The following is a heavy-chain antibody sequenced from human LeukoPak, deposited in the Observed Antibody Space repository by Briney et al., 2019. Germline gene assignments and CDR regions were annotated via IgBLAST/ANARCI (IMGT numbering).Heavy chain of an antibody. V-gene: IGHV4-34*01. CDR3: AGRLRYFDWVHFDY. Sequence: KSSETLSLTCAVYGGSFSGYYWSWIRQPPGKGLEWIGEINHSGSTNYNPSLKSRVTISVDASKNQFSLKLSSVTAADTAVYYCAGRLRYFDWVHFDYWGQGTLVTVSS. CDR2: INHSGST. J-gene: IGHJ4*02. CDR1: GGSFSGYY. D-gene: IGHD3-9*01.